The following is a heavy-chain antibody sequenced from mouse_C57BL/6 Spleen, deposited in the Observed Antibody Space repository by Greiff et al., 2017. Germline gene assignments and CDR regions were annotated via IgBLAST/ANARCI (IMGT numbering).Heavy chain of an antibody. Sequence: LQESGAELVRPGTSVKMSCKASGYTFTNYWIGWAKQRPGHGLEWIGDIYPGGGYTNYNEKFKGKATLTADKSSSTAYMQLSSLTSEDSAIYYCARSGYYGSSPYWYFDVWGTGTTVTVSS. CDR2: IYPGGGYT. J-gene: IGHJ1*03. CDR3: ARSGYYGSSPYWYFDV. V-gene: IGHV1-63*01. CDR1: GYTFTNYW. D-gene: IGHD1-1*01.